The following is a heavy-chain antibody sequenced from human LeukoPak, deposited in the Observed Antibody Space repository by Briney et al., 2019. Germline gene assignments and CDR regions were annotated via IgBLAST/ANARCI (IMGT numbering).Heavy chain of an antibody. J-gene: IGHJ4*02. D-gene: IGHD4-17*01. Sequence: GESLKISCKGSGYRFTSYWIGWVRQMPGKGLEWMGIIYPGDSDTRYSPSFQGQVTISADKSISTAYLQWSSLRASDTAMYYCATFNDYGDYVSFDYWGQGTLLSVYS. CDR2: IYPGDSDT. V-gene: IGHV5-51*01. CDR3: ATFNDYGDYVSFDY. CDR1: GYRFTSYW.